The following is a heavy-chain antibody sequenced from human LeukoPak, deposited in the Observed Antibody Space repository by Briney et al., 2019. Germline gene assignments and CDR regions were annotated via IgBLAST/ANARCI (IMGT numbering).Heavy chain of an antibody. CDR3: ARSSSWSLNWFDP. D-gene: IGHD6-13*01. Sequence: SQTPSLTCTVSGGSISSGSYYWSWIRQPAGKGLEWIGRIYTSGSTNYNPSLKSRVTISVDTSKNQFSLKLSSVTAADTAVYYCARSSSWSLNWFDPWGQGTLVTVSS. J-gene: IGHJ5*02. CDR2: IYTSGST. CDR1: GGSISSGSYY. V-gene: IGHV4-61*02.